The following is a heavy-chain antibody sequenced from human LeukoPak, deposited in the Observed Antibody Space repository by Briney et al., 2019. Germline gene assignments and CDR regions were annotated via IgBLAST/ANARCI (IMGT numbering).Heavy chain of an antibody. J-gene: IGHJ4*02. CDR1: GGSIGSYY. D-gene: IGHD3-22*01. CDR3: ARATSGYYFDF. CDR2: VSYSGST. V-gene: IGHV4-59*01. Sequence: ASETLSLTCTVFGGSIGSYYWNWIRQPPGKGLEWIGYVSYSGSTNYNPSLKSRVIMSVDKSKNQFSLKLSSVTAADTAVYFCARATSGYYFDFRDQGTLVTVSS.